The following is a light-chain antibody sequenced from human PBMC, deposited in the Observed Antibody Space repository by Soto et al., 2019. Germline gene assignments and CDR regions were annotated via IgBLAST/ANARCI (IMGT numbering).Light chain of an antibody. J-gene: IGKJ4*01. CDR1: QDISNY. V-gene: IGKV1-33*01. CDR3: QQYDNLHLT. Sequence: DIQMTQSPSSLSASVGDRVTITCQASQDISNYLNWYQQKPGKAPKLLIYDASNLETGVPSRFSGSGSGTDFTFTISSLQPEDIATYYCQQYDNLHLTFGGVTKVEI. CDR2: DAS.